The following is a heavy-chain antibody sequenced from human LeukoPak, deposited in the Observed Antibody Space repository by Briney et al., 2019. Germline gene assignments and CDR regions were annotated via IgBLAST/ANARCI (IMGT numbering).Heavy chain of an antibody. CDR2: INHSGST. CDR1: GGSISSGSYY. J-gene: IGHJ6*03. CDR3: ARRAGYMDV. V-gene: IGHV4-61*10. Sequence: SSETLSLTCTVSGGSISSGSYYWSWIRQPAGKGLEWIGEINHSGSTNYNPSLKSRVTISVDTSKNQFSLKLSSVTAADTAVYYCARRAGYMDVWGKGTTVTISS.